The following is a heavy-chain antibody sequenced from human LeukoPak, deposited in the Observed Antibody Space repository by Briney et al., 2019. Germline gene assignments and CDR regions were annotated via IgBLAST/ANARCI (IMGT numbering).Heavy chain of an antibody. CDR3: ARGRVLGLTTVNPFDY. J-gene: IGHJ4*02. Sequence: GASVKVSCKASGYTFTSYGISWVRQAPGQGLEWMGWISAYNGNTNYAQKLQGRVTMTTDTSTSAAYMELRSLSPDDTAVYYCARGRVLGLTTVNPFDYWGQGTLVTVSS. D-gene: IGHD4-17*01. V-gene: IGHV1-18*01. CDR2: ISAYNGNT. CDR1: GYTFTSYG.